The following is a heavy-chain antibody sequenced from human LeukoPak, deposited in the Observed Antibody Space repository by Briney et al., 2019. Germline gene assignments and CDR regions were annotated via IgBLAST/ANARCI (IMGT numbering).Heavy chain of an antibody. V-gene: IGHV3-7*01. CDR1: GFTFSRSW. D-gene: IGHD4-17*01. CDR3: AGINDYGDPTGAFDI. Sequence: GGSLRLSCADSGFTFSRSWMTWVRQAPGKGLEWVANIKQDGSEKYYVDSVKGRFTISRDNAKNSLFLQMNSLRAEDTAVYYCAGINDYGDPTGAFDIWGQGTMVTVSS. J-gene: IGHJ3*02. CDR2: IKQDGSEK.